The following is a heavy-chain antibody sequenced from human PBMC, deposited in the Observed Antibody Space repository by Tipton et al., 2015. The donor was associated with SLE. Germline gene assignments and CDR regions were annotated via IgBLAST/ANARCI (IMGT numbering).Heavy chain of an antibody. D-gene: IGHD3-16*01. J-gene: IGHJ4*02. CDR1: GGSISSSYY. Sequence: TLSLTCTVSGGSISSSYYWGWIRQSPGKGLEWIGSISYTGSTYYNPSLKSRVTISVDMSKNQFSLKLTSVTAADTAVYYCARRPWGDYYMDYWGQGTLVTVSS. CDR3: ARRPWGDYYMDY. CDR2: ISYTGST. V-gene: IGHV4-39*07.